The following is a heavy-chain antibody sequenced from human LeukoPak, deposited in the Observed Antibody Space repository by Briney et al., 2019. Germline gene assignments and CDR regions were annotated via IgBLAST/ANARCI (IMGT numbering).Heavy chain of an antibody. D-gene: IGHD6-6*01. CDR2: IYYSGST. J-gene: IGHJ4*02. Sequence: KPSETLSLTCTVSGGSISSYYWSWIRQPPGKGLEWIGYIYYSGSTNYNPSLKSRVTISVDTSKNQFSLKLSSVTAADTAVYYCARSSSSSGLYWGQGTLVTVSS. CDR3: ARSSSSSGLY. V-gene: IGHV4-59*01. CDR1: GGSISSYY.